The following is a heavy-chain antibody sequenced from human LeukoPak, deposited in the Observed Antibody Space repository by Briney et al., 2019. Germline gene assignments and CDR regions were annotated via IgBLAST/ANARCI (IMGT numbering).Heavy chain of an antibody. V-gene: IGHV4-39*01. Sequence: PSETLSLTCTVSGGSISSSSYYWGRIRQPPGKGLEWIGSIYYSGSTYYNPSLKSRVTISVDTSKNQFSLKLSSVTAADTAVYYYARFSYGDYGSFDYWGQGSLVTVSS. CDR3: ARFSYGDYGSFDY. CDR1: GGSISSSSYY. D-gene: IGHD4-17*01. CDR2: IYYSGST. J-gene: IGHJ4*02.